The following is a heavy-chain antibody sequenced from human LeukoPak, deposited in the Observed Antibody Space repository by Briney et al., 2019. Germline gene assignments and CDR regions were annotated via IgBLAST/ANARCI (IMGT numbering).Heavy chain of an antibody. CDR1: GYTLTELS. J-gene: IGHJ4*02. CDR3: ATADSSGWSTKYFDY. CDR2: YDPENGET. Sequence: ASVKVSCKVSGYTLTELSMHWVRQAPGKGLEWMGGYDPENGETIYAQKFQGRVTMTEDTSTDTAYMELSSLRFEDTAVYYCATADSSGWSTKYFDYWGQGTLVTVSS. D-gene: IGHD6-19*01. V-gene: IGHV1-24*01.